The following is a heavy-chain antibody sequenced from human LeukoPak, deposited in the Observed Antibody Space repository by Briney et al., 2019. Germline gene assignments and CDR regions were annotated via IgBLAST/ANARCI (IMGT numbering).Heavy chain of an antibody. J-gene: IGHJ4*02. CDR3: YNEGAGFDY. V-gene: IGHV4-39*01. D-gene: IGHD5-24*01. Sequence: SETLSLTCTVSGVSISSSSFYWGWIRQPPGKGLEWIGSVYSSGSTYYNPSLRSRVTISVDTSKNKFSLKLSSVTAADTAVYHCYNEGAGFDYWGQGTLVTVSS. CDR1: GVSISSSSFY. CDR2: VYSSGST.